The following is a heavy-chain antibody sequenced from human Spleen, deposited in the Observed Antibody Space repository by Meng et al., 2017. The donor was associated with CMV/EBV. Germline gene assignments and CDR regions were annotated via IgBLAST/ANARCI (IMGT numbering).Heavy chain of an antibody. CDR3: ARVRDYSGYGDYYFDY. Sequence: GESLKISCAACGFTFSSYDMHWVRQATGKGLEWVSAIGTAGDTYYPGSVKGQFTISRENAKNSLYLQMNSLRAGDTAVYYCARVRDYSGYGDYYFDYWGQGTLVTVSS. J-gene: IGHJ4*02. CDR2: IGTAGDT. V-gene: IGHV3-13*03. CDR1: GFTFSSYD. D-gene: IGHD5-12*01.